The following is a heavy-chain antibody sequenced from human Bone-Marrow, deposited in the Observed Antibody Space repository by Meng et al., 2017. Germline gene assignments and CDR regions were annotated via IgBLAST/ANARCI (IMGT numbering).Heavy chain of an antibody. CDR3: ARDAVNSGSHPVLDL. D-gene: IGHD1-26*01. V-gene: IGHV3-21*01. CDR2: ISSSSSYI. CDR1: GFTFSSYS. J-gene: IGHJ2*01. Sequence: ESLKISCAASGFTFSSYSMNWVRQAPGKGLEWVSSISSSSSYIYYADSVKGRFTISRDNAKNSLYLQMNSLRAEDTAVYYCARDAVNSGSHPVLDLWGRGTLVTVSS.